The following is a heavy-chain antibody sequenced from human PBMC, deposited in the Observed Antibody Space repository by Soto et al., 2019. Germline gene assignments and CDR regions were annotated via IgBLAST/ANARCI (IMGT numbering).Heavy chain of an antibody. V-gene: IGHV4-4*02. Sequence: PSETLSLTCAASGGSISSSNRRRWVRQPPGNELEWIGEIYHSGSTNYNPSHKSRVAISVDKSKNQFSLKLSSVTAADTAVYYCARDRKDIAAAGVYYYYYGMDVWGQGTTVTVSS. D-gene: IGHD6-13*01. CDR2: IYHSGST. J-gene: IGHJ6*02. CDR3: ARDRKDIAAAGVYYYYYGMDV. CDR1: GGSISSSNR.